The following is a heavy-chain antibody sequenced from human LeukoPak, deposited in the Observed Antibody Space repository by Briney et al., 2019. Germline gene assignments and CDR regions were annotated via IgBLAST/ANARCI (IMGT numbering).Heavy chain of an antibody. CDR2: IIPIFGTA. Sequence: EASVKVSCKASGGTFSTYPISWVRQAPGQGLEWMGGIIPIFGTANYAQKFQGRVTITADESTSTAYMELSSLRSEDTAVYYCARLRSGRFDYWGQGTLVTVSS. CDR1: GGTFSTYP. CDR3: ARLRSGRFDY. V-gene: IGHV1-69*13. J-gene: IGHJ4*02. D-gene: IGHD3-3*01.